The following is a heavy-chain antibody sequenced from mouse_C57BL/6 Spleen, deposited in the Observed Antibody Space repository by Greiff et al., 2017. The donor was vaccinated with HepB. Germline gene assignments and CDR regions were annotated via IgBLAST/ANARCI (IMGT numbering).Heavy chain of an antibody. V-gene: IGHV3-6*01. CDR3: AREGETGSPPGYFDY. D-gene: IGHD4-1*01. J-gene: IGHJ2*01. Sequence: EVQLQESGPGLVKPSQSLSLTCSVTGYSITSGYYWNWIRQFPGNQLEWMGYISYDGSNNYNPSLKNLISITRDTSKNQFFLQLNSVTTEDTATYYCAREGETGSPPGYFDYWGQGTTLTVSS. CDR2: ISYDGSN. CDR1: GYSITSGYY.